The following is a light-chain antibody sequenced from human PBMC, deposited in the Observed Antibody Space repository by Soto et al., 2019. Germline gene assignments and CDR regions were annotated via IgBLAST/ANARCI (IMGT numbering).Light chain of an antibody. J-gene: IGKJ1*01. V-gene: IGKV3-15*01. CDR2: GAS. CDR3: QQYNNWPPWT. Sequence: EIVMTQSPATLSVSPGERATLSCRASQSVSGNLAWYQQKPGQAPRLLVSGASTRATGIPARFSGSGSGTEFTLTISSLQSEDFAVYYCQQYNNWPPWTFGQGTKMEIK. CDR1: QSVSGN.